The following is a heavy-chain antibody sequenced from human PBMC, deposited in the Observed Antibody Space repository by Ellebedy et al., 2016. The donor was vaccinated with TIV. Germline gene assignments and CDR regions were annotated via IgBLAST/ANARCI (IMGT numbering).Heavy chain of an antibody. J-gene: IGHJ4*02. V-gene: IGHV3-23*03. D-gene: IGHD1-26*01. CDR2: IYSGGTT. CDR3: ATRIVEGV. Sequence: GESLKISCAASGFTFSSYAMSWVRQAPGKGLEWVSVIYSGGTTKYADSVKGRFTISRDNSKNTLYLQMNSLRAEDTAVYDCATRIVEGVWGQGTLVTVSS. CDR1: GFTFSSYA.